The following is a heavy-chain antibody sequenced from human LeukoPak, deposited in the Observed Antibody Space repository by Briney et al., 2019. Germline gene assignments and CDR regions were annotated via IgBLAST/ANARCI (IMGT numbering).Heavy chain of an antibody. V-gene: IGHV1-8*01. J-gene: IGHJ6*03. CDR1: GYTFTSYD. CDR2: MNPNSGNT. D-gene: IGHD6-13*01. Sequence: ASVKVSCKASGYTFTSYDINWVRQATGQGLEWMGWMNPNSGNTGYAQKFQGRVTMTRNTSISTAYMELSSLRSEDTAVYFCARVGGSSWYGRDYYYYMDVWGKGTTVTISS. CDR3: ARVGGSSWYGRDYYYYMDV.